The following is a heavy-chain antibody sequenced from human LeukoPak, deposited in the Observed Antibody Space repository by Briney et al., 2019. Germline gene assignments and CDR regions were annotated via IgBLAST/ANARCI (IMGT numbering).Heavy chain of an antibody. D-gene: IGHD5-18*01. Sequence: PSETLSLTCTVSDGSMTNYHWTWIRQSPGKAPEYIGYIYNIETTSYNPSLKSRVTVSVDMSKKQFSLRLNSVTAADTAVYYCARGSDGYRFDPWGQGILVTVSS. CDR3: ARGSDGYRFDP. J-gene: IGHJ5*02. CDR2: IYNIETT. CDR1: DGSMTNYH. V-gene: IGHV4-59*01.